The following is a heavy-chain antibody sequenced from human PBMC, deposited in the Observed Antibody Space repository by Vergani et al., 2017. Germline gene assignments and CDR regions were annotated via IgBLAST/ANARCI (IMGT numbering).Heavy chain of an antibody. CDR2: IYYSGST. CDR3: ASQRPYYDILTGYFGGWFDP. D-gene: IGHD3-9*01. J-gene: IGHJ5*02. CDR1: GGSISSYY. V-gene: IGHV4-59*01. Sequence: QVQLQESGPGLVKPSETLSLTCTVSGGSISSYYWSWIRQPPGKGLEWIGYIYYSGSTNYNPSRKSRVTISGDTFKNKFSLKLSSVTAADTAVYYCASQRPYYDILTGYFGGWFDPWGQGTLVTVSS.